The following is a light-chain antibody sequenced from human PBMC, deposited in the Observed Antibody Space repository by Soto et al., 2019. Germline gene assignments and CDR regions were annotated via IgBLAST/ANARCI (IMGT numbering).Light chain of an antibody. CDR2: EVR. V-gene: IGLV2-14*01. CDR1: SSDVGYYNY. J-gene: IGLJ2*01. Sequence: QSVLTQPASVSGSPGQSITISCTGTSSDVGYYNYVSWYQQHPGKAPKVLIYEVRNRPSGASSRFSGSKSGNTAFLTISGLQPEDEADYYCSSYTRSSSVLFGGGTKVTVL. CDR3: SSYTRSSSVL.